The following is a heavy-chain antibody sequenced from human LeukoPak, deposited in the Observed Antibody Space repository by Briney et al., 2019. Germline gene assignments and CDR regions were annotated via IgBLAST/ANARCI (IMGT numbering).Heavy chain of an antibody. D-gene: IGHD1-26*01. J-gene: IGHJ6*03. CDR3: ARVGGSYSYYYYMDV. CDR1: GGSISSYY. CDR2: IYTRGST. Sequence: PSETLSLTCTVSGGSISSYYWSWIRQPAGKGLECIGRIYTRGSTNYNPSLKSRVTMSVDTSKNQFSLKLSSVTAADTAVYYCARVGGSYSYYYYMDVWGKGTTVTVSS. V-gene: IGHV4-4*07.